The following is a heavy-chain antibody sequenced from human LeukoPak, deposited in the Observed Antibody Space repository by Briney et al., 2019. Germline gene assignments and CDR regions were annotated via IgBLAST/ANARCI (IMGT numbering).Heavy chain of an antibody. Sequence: SETLSLTCAVYGGSFSGYYWSWIRQPPGKGLEWIGEINHSGSTNYNPSLKSRVTISVDTSKNRFSLKLSSVTAADTAVYYCARGEYSYGYGYWGQGTLVTVSS. D-gene: IGHD5-18*01. CDR1: GGSFSGYY. J-gene: IGHJ4*02. CDR2: INHSGST. V-gene: IGHV4-34*01. CDR3: ARGEYSYGYGY.